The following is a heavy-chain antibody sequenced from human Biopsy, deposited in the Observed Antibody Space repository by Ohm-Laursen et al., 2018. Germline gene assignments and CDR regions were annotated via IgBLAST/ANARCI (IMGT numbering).Heavy chain of an antibody. J-gene: IGHJ4*02. CDR2: INCKTGAT. CDR3: ARDPLNGHKHFDY. V-gene: IGHV1-2*02. CDR1: SYTLTDYN. Sequence: SVKVSCKSSSYTLTDYNIHWMRQAPGQGLEWLGYINCKTGATNYAQKFQGTVTMTRDTSISTAYLALGSLRSADTAIYYCARDPLNGHKHFDYWGQGSLVTVSS. D-gene: IGHD2-8*01.